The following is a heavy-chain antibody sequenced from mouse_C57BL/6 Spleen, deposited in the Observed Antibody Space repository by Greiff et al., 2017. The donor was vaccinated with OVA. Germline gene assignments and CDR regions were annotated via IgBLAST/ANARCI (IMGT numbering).Heavy chain of an antibody. Sequence: EVQLQQSGPELVKPGASVKISCKASGYSFTGYYMHWVKQSPEKSLEWIGEINPSTGGTTYNQKFKAKATLTVDKSSSTAYMQLKSLTSEDSAVYYCARKGGPWFAYWGQGTLVTVSA. CDR2: INPSTGGT. J-gene: IGHJ3*01. V-gene: IGHV1-42*01. CDR1: GYSFTGYY. CDR3: ARKGGPWFAY.